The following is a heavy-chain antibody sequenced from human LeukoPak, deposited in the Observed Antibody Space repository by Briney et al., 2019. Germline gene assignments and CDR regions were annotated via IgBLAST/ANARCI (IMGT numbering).Heavy chain of an antibody. J-gene: IGHJ6*02. D-gene: IGHD3-22*01. CDR2: IYHSGST. CDR3: ARGDLIVVVITEGMDV. Sequence: SETLSLTCAVSGGSISSGGYSWSWIRQPPGKGLEWIGYIYHSGSTNYNPSLKSRVTISVDTSKNQFSLKLSSVTAADTAVYYCARGDLIVVVITEGMDVWGQGTTVTVSS. V-gene: IGHV4-30-2*01. CDR1: GGSISSGGYS.